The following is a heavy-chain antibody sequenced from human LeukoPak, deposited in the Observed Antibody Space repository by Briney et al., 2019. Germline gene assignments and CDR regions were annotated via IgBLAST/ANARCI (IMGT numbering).Heavy chain of an antibody. J-gene: IGHJ4*02. Sequence: ASVKVSCKASGGTFSSYAISWVRQAPGQGLEWMGGIIPIFGTANYAQKFQGRVTITADESTSTAYMELSSLRSEDTAVYYCARGDSSGYYHGYYWGQGTLVTVSS. V-gene: IGHV1-69*13. CDR3: ARGDSSGYYHGYY. CDR1: GGTFSSYA. CDR2: IIPIFGTA. D-gene: IGHD3-22*01.